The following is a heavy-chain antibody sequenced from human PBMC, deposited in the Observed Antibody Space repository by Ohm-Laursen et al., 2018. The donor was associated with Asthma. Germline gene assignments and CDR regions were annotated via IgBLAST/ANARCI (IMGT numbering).Heavy chain of an antibody. CDR2: IWCDGSNK. CDR1: GFTFRSYA. D-gene: IGHD3-3*01. V-gene: IGHV3-33*08. J-gene: IGHJ4*02. CDR3: AREGYYGDYFDY. Sequence: SLRLSCAASGFTFRSYAMHWVRQAPGKGLEWVAVIWCDGSNKYYADSVKGRFTISRDNSKNTLYLQMNSLRAEDTAVYYCAREGYYGDYFDYWGQGTLVTVSS.